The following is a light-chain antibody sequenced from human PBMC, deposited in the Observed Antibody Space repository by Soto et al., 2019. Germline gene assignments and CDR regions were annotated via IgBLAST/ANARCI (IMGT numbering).Light chain of an antibody. Sequence: EIEMTQSPATLSVSPGERATLSCRSSQSVGRKLAWYQQKPGQAPRLLIYDASNRAMGVPARFSGSGSGTEFTLTINSLQSEDVAVYHCQQYEIWPPGPFSQGTKVEI. CDR2: DAS. CDR1: QSVGRK. CDR3: QQYEIWPPGP. V-gene: IGKV3-15*01. J-gene: IGKJ1*01.